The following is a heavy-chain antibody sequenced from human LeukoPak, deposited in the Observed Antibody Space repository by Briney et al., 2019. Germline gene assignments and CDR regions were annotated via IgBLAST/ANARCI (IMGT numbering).Heavy chain of an antibody. V-gene: IGHV1-2*02. Sequence: ASVNVSCKASGYTFGDYYIHWVRQAPGQGLEWMGRINPNNGRTDYAQKFQDRVTMTRDTSISTDYMELSRLRSDDTAVYYCAREGCTGGTCYAPPYWGQGTLVTVSS. D-gene: IGHD2-15*01. CDR3: AREGCTGGTCYAPPY. J-gene: IGHJ4*02. CDR1: GYTFGDYY. CDR2: INPNNGRT.